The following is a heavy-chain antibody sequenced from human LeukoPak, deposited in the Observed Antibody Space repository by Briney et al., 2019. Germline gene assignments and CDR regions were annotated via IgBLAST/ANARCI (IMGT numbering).Heavy chain of an antibody. CDR3: ARSVYGSGRENGSFDY. D-gene: IGHD3-10*01. CDR1: GFTFDDYG. J-gene: IGHJ4*02. CDR2: INWNGGST. Sequence: GGSLRLSCAASGFTFDDYGMSWVRQAPGKGLEWVSGINWNGGSTGYADSVKGRFTISRDNAKNSLYLQMNSLRAEDTALYYCARSVYGSGRENGSFDYWGQGTLVTVSS. V-gene: IGHV3-20*04.